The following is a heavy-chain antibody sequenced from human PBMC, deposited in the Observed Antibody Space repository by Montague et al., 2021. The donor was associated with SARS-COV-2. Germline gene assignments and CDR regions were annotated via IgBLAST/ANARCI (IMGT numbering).Heavy chain of an antibody. CDR2: ISYSGST. Sequence: SETLSLTCTVSAGSISTNSYYWAWIRQPPGKGLEWIGSISYSGSTYFNPSLEGRLTMSVDTSKNRFSLKLSSVTAADTAVYYCARLWDFYGSGSYKNSWFDPWGQGTRVTVSS. D-gene: IGHD3-10*01. CDR3: ARLWDFYGSGSYKNSWFDP. J-gene: IGHJ5*02. V-gene: IGHV4-39*02. CDR1: AGSISTNSYY.